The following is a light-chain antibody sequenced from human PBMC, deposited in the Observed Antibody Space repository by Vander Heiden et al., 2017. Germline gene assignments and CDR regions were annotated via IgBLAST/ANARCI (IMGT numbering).Light chain of an antibody. J-gene: IGKJ1*01. CDR2: VVS. CDR1: QDIGND. V-gene: IGKV1-6*02. CDR3: LQDHILPWT. Sequence: AIQMTQSPSSLSASVGDRVTITCRASQDIGNDLSWYQQKPGKAPKVLISVVSSLQGGVPSRFSGSGFGTDFTLTISSLQPEDFATYYCLQDHILPWTLGQGTKVEIK.